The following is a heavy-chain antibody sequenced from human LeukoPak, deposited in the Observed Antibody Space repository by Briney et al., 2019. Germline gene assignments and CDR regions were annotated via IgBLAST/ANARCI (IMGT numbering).Heavy chain of an antibody. CDR1: GGTICTYY. D-gene: IGHD2-15*01. CDR2: IYNTGTT. J-gene: IGHJ4*02. Sequence: PSETLSLTCTVSGGTICTYYWSWSPQPPGKGLEYLGYIYNTGTTSYNPSLKSRVTISVDTSKNQFSLRLSSVTAADTALYYCARSPGLGYSGGSCHFDYWGQGMLVTVSS. V-gene: IGHV4-59*08. CDR3: ARSPGLGYSGGSCHFDY.